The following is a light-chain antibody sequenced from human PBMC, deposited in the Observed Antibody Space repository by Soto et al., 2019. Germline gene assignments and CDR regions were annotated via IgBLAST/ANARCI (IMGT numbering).Light chain of an antibody. V-gene: IGLV1-44*01. CDR1: SSNIGSTS. CDR2: TND. CDR3: AAWDNSLSGWV. J-gene: IGLJ3*02. Sequence: QSVLTQPPSASGTAGQRVTFSCSGSSSNIGSTSVYWYQQLQGTAHKLLIYTNDRRPSGVPDRLSASKSGTSASLAISGLQSEDEADYYCAAWDNSLSGWVFGGGTKLTVL.